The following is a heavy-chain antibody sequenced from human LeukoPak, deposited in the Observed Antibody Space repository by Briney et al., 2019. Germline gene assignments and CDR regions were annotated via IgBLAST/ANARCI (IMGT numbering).Heavy chain of an antibody. V-gene: IGHV3-30-3*01. J-gene: IGHJ4*02. CDR3: ARAYYYDSSGPEGY. CDR1: GFTFSSYA. D-gene: IGHD3-22*01. Sequence: PGGSLRLSCAASGFTFSSYAMHWVRQAPGKGLEWVAVISYDGSNKYYADSVKGRFTISRDNSKNTLYLQMNSLRAEDTAVYYCARAYYYDSSGPEGYWGQGTLVTVSS. CDR2: ISYDGSNK.